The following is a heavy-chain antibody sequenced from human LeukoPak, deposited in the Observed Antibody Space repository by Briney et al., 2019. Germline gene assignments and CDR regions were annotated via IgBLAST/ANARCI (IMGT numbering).Heavy chain of an antibody. Sequence: ASVKVSCKASGYTFTDYYMHWVRQAPGQGLEWMGWSNPNSGGTKYAQKFQGRVTMTRDTSISTAYMELSRLRSDDTAVYYCARGEMGRDSSGYFGYWGQGTLVTVSS. CDR1: GYTFTDYY. CDR2: SNPNSGGT. J-gene: IGHJ4*02. V-gene: IGHV1-2*02. CDR3: ARGEMGRDSSGYFGY. D-gene: IGHD3-22*01.